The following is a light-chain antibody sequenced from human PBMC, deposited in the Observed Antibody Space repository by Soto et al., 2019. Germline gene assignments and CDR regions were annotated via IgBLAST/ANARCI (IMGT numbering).Light chain of an antibody. J-gene: IGKJ2*01. CDR1: QSVAGY. CDR2: DTS. Sequence: ELVLTQSPATLSLSPGERATLSCRASQSVAGYLAWYQQKPVQGPRLLIYDTSNRATGAPPRFSGSGSGTDFTLTISSLEPEDFAIYYCQHRSNWRMYTFGQGTKLEIQ. V-gene: IGKV3-11*01. CDR3: QHRSNWRMYT.